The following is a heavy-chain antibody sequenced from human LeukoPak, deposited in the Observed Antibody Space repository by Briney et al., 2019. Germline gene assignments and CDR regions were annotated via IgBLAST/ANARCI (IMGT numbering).Heavy chain of an antibody. CDR2: ISAYNSNT. CDR3: ATAIYYDRSGYYRGPPFDY. CDR1: GYTFTSYG. V-gene: IGHV1-18*01. Sequence: ASVKVSCKASGYTFTSYGISWVRQAPGQGLEWMGWISAYNSNTNYAQKLQGRVAMTTDTSTSTAYMELRSLRSDDTAVYYCATAIYYDRSGYYRGPPFDYWGQGTLVTVSS. D-gene: IGHD3-22*01. J-gene: IGHJ4*02.